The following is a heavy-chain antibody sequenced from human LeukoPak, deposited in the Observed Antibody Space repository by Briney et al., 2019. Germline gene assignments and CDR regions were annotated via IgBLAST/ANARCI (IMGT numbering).Heavy chain of an antibody. V-gene: IGHV1-2*02. CDR1: GYTFTGYY. CDR3: ARTDYYGSGSYLIKGY. Sequence: GASVKVSCKASGYTFTGYYMHWVRQAPGQGLEWMGWINPNSGGTNYAQKFQGRVTMTRDTSISTAYMELSRMRSDDTAVYYCARTDYYGSGSYLIKGYWGQGTLVTVSS. J-gene: IGHJ4*02. D-gene: IGHD3-10*01. CDR2: INPNSGGT.